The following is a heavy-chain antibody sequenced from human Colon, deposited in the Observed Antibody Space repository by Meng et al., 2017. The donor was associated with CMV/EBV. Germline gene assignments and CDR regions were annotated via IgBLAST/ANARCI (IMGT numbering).Heavy chain of an antibody. Sequence: LRFPLCRASYGLGQSWRWVRPSPGEVLECIRELLHPGTTTYNPSLRGQVTFSLDDSQNEFSLKLSSVTAADTAVYYCARNGYYSLESWSQGTLVTVSS. J-gene: IGHJ4*02. CDR1: RASYGLGQS. CDR3: ARNGYYSLES. CDR2: LLHPGTT. D-gene: IGHD3-22*01. V-gene: IGHV4-4*02.